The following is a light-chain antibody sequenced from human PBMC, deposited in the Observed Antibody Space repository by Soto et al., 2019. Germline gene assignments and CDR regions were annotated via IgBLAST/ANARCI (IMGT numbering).Light chain of an antibody. Sequence: EVVLTQSPATLSVSPGEGVTLSCRASQGICDTLAWYQHKPGQTPRLLIHATSARATGVTARFSGSRSGPEFPLKPKSLQLETLASXXCXRYNNWPLTFGGGTKV. J-gene: IGKJ4*01. CDR1: QGICDT. CDR3: XRYNNWPLT. CDR2: ATS. V-gene: IGKV3-15*01.